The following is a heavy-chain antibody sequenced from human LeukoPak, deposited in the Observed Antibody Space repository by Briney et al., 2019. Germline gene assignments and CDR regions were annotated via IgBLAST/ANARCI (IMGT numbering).Heavy chain of an antibody. V-gene: IGHV4-59*01. CDR1: GGSISSYY. J-gene: IGHJ6*03. CDR3: ARDRGGDYGYYYYMDV. D-gene: IGHD4-17*01. Sequence: SEILSLTCTVSGGSISSYYWSWIRQPPRKGLEWIGYIDYSGSTNYNPSLKSRVTISVDTSKNQFSLKLSSVTAADTAVYYCARDRGGDYGYYYYMDVWGKGTTVTVSS. CDR2: IDYSGST.